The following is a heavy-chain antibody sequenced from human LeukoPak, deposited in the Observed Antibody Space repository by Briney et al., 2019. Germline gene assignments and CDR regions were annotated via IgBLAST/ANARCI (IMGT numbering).Heavy chain of an antibody. CDR3: ARDTTPEYDSSGFLH. CDR2: ISSSGSYT. CDR1: GFDFSSFS. D-gene: IGHD3-22*01. V-gene: IGHV3-21*01. Sequence: GGSLRLSCAASGFDFSSFSSNWVRQAPGKGLEWVSSISSSGSYTYYADSVKGRFTISRDNAKNSLSLQMKSLRAEDTAVYYCARDTTPEYDSSGFLHWGQGTLVTVSS. J-gene: IGHJ4*02.